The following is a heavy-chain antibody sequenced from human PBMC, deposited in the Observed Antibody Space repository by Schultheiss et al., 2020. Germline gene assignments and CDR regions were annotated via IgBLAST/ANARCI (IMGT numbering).Heavy chain of an antibody. Sequence: SLRLSCAASGFTFSDYYMSWIRQAPGKGLEWVAVISYDGSNKYYADSVKGRFTVSRDNSKYTLYLQMNSLRAGDTAVYYCARGREWSGRGYGMDVWGKGTTVTVSS. J-gene: IGHJ6*04. CDR2: ISYDGSNK. CDR3: ARGREWSGRGYGMDV. CDR1: GFTFSDYY. D-gene: IGHD3-10*01. V-gene: IGHV3-30*03.